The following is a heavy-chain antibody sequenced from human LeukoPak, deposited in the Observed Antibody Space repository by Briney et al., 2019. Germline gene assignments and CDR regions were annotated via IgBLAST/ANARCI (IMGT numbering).Heavy chain of an antibody. CDR2: INHSGST. CDR3: ARARSHYYYYYMDV. CDR1: GGSFSGYY. J-gene: IGHJ6*03. V-gene: IGHV4-34*01. Sequence: SETLSLTCAVYGGSFSGYYWSWIRQSPGKGLEWIGEINHSGSTNYNPSLKSRVTISVDTSKNQFSLKLSSVTAADTAVYYCARARSHYYYYYMDVWGKGTTVTVSS.